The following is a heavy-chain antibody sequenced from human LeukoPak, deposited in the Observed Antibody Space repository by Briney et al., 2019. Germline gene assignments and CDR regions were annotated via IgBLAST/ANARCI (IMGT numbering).Heavy chain of an antibody. CDR3: AELGITMIGGV. Sequence: PGGSLRLSCAASGFTFSSYEMNWVRKAPGKGLDWVSYISSSGSTIYYADSVKGRFTISRDNAKNSLYLQMNSLRAEDTAVYYCAELGITMIGGVWGKGTTVTISS. CDR1: GFTFSSYE. V-gene: IGHV3-48*03. J-gene: IGHJ6*04. D-gene: IGHD3-10*02. CDR2: ISSSGSTI.